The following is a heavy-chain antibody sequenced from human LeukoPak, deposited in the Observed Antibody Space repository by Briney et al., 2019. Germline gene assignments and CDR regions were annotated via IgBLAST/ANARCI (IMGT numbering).Heavy chain of an antibody. CDR2: MYYSGNT. J-gene: IGHJ3*01. V-gene: IGHV4-59*08. D-gene: IGHD6-13*01. Sequence: SETLSLTCTVSGGSISSDYWSWIRQPPGKGLEWIGYMYYSGNTNYNPSLKSRVTISIDTSKNQFSLKLSSVTAADTAVYYCARLFSSSWYRGAFDLWGQGTMVTVSS. CDR3: ARLFSSSWYRGAFDL. CDR1: GGSISSDY.